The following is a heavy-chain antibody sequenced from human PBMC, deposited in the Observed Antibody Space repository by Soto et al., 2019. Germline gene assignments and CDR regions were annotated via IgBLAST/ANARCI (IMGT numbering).Heavy chain of an antibody. CDR1: GFTFSSYS. D-gene: IGHD3-22*01. V-gene: IGHV3-48*04. CDR3: ARGDYYDTNGPFSDAFDI. CDR2: ISSSSSTI. Sequence: GGSLRLSCAASGFTFSSYSMNWVRQAPGKGLEGVSYISSSSSTIYYADYVKGRFTISRDNAKNQLSLQMSGLRAEDTAVYYCARGDYYDTNGPFSDAFDIWGQGTMVTVSS. J-gene: IGHJ3*02.